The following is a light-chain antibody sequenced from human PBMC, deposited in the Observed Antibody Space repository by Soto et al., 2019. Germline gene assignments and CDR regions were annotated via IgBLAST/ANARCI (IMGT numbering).Light chain of an antibody. J-gene: IGKJ2*01. CDR3: QQYGGSPPLYT. V-gene: IGKV3-20*01. CDR1: QSVRSNY. Sequence: EIVLTQPPGTLSLSPGEEATLSCRASQSVRSNYLAWYQQRPGQAPRLLISGASSRATGIPERFSGSGSGTDFTLTISRLEPEDFAVYYCQQYGGSPPLYTFGQGTKLEIK. CDR2: GAS.